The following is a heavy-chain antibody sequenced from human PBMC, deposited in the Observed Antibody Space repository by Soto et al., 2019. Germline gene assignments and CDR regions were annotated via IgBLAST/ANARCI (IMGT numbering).Heavy chain of an antibody. Sequence: QVQLQESGPGLVKPSETLSLTCTVSGGSISSYYWSWIRQPPGKGLEWIGYIYYSGSTNYNPSLKSRVTISVDTSKNQFSLKLSSVTAADTAVYYCARVLLNANAFDIWGQGTMVTVSS. CDR1: GGSISSYY. D-gene: IGHD1-1*01. CDR2: IYYSGST. J-gene: IGHJ3*02. CDR3: ARVLLNANAFDI. V-gene: IGHV4-59*01.